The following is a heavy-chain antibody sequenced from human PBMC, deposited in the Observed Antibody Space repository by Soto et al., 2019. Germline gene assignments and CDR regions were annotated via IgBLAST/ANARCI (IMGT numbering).Heavy chain of an antibody. CDR2: IYYSGST. J-gene: IGHJ4*02. Sequence: SETLSLTCTVSGGSISSSSYYWGWIRQPPGKGLEWIGSIYYSGSTYYNPSLKSRVTISVDTSKNQFSLKLSSVTAADTAVYYCAETPLALAVAGPYYFDYWGQGTLVTVSS. V-gene: IGHV4-39*01. D-gene: IGHD6-19*01. CDR3: AETPLALAVAGPYYFDY. CDR1: GGSISSSSYY.